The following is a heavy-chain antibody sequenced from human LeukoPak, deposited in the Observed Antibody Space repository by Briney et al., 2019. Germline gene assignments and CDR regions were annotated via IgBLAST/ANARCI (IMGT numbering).Heavy chain of an antibody. D-gene: IGHD3-22*01. CDR1: GFTFDDYA. V-gene: IGHV3-9*01. CDR3: AKDMADSSGYYLGSYFDY. CDR2: ISWNSGSV. J-gene: IGHJ4*02. Sequence: GRSLRLSCAASGFTFDDYAMPWVRQVPGKGLEWVSGISWNSGSVGYADSVKGRFTISRDNAKNSLYLQMNSLRAEDTALYYCAKDMADSSGYYLGSYFDYWGQGTLVTVSS.